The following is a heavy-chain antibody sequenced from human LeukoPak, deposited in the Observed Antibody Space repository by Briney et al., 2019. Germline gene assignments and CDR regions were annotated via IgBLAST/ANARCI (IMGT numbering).Heavy chain of an antibody. CDR3: ARDGHYYDSSAPTFGNWFDP. J-gene: IGHJ5*02. CDR2: IYYSGST. Sequence: SETLSLTCTVSGGSISSSSYYWGWIRQPPGKGLEWIGSIYYSGSTYYNPSLKSRVTISVDTSKNQFSLKLSSVTAADTAVYYCARDGHYYDSSAPTFGNWFDPWGQGTLVTVSS. D-gene: IGHD3-22*01. V-gene: IGHV4-39*07. CDR1: GGSISSSSYY.